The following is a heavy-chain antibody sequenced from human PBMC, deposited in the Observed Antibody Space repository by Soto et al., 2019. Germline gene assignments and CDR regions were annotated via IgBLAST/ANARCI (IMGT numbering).Heavy chain of an antibody. V-gene: IGHV3-30*19. Sequence: QVQLVESGGGVVPPGASLRLSCVGSGFTFRSYVIHWVRQAPGKGLEWVALTSYDGSNKYYDDSVKGRFTISRDNSRNTVDLHMDSLRLEDTALYYCARWGTTGGLDVWGQGTLVSVSS. CDR1: GFTFRSYV. CDR3: ARWGTTGGLDV. D-gene: IGHD3-16*01. J-gene: IGHJ4*02. CDR2: TSYDGSNK.